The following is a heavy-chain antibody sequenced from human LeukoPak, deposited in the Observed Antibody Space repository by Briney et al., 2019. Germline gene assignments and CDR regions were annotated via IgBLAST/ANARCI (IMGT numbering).Heavy chain of an antibody. V-gene: IGHV3-23*01. Sequence: GGSLRLSCAASGFTISSNYMGWVRQAPGKGLEWVSAISGSGGSTYYADSVKGRFTISRDNSKNTLYLQMNSLRAEDTAVYYCAKEGRWPPYYFDYWGQGALVTVSS. CDR1: GFTISSNY. D-gene: IGHD5-24*01. CDR2: ISGSGGST. CDR3: AKEGRWPPYYFDY. J-gene: IGHJ4*02.